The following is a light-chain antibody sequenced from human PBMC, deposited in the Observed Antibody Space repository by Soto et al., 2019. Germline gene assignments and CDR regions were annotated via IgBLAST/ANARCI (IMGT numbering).Light chain of an antibody. CDR2: DDS. CDR1: NIGTKS. Sequence: SNELTQPPSVSVAPGQTAKFTCGGNNIGTKSVQWYQQKSGQAPVLVVYDDSDRPSGIPERFSGSNFGNTATLTISNVEAGDEADYYCQVWDSSGDHYVFGTGTKVTVL. V-gene: IGLV3-21*02. CDR3: QVWDSSGDHYV. J-gene: IGLJ1*01.